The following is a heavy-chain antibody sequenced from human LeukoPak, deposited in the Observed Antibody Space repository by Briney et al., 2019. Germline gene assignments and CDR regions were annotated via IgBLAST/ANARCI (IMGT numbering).Heavy chain of an antibody. Sequence: GGSLRLSCAASGFTFSSYGMHWVRQAPGKGLEWVAVISYDGSNKYYADSVKGRFTISRDNSKNTLYLQMNSLRAEDTALYYCAKALDYWGQGTLVTVSS. CDR2: ISYDGSNK. CDR1: GFTFSSYG. CDR3: AKALDY. V-gene: IGHV3-30*18. J-gene: IGHJ4*02.